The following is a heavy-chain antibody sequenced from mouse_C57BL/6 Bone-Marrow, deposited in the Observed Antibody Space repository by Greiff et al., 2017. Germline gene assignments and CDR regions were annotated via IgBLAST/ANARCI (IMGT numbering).Heavy chain of an antibody. J-gene: IGHJ2*01. CDR1: GFNIKDDY. Sequence: EVKLMESGAELVRPGASVKLSCTASGFNIKDDYMHWVKQRPEQGLEWIGWIVPENGDTEYASKFQGKATITADTSSNTAYLQLSSLTSEDAAVYYCTPLLYSYWGQGTTLTVSS. V-gene: IGHV14-4*01. CDR3: TPLLYSY. D-gene: IGHD1-1*01. CDR2: IVPENGDT.